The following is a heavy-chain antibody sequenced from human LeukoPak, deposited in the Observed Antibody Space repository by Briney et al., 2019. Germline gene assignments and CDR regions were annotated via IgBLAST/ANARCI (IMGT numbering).Heavy chain of an antibody. J-gene: IGHJ4*02. D-gene: IGHD4-17*01. CDR3: ARDYGAPVTTFPDY. CDR2: ISAYNGNT. Sequence: ASVKVSCKASGYTFTSYGISWVRQAPGQGLEWMGWISAYNGNTNYAQKLQGRVTMTTDTSTSTAYMELRSLRSDDTAVYYCARDYGAPVTTFPDYWGQGTLVTVPS. CDR1: GYTFTSYG. V-gene: IGHV1-18*01.